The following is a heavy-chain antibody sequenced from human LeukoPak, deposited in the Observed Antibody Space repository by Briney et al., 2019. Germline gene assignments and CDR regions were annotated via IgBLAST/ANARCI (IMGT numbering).Heavy chain of an antibody. CDR1: GYSFTSYW. CDR2: IYPGDSDT. D-gene: IGHD6-13*01. J-gene: IGHJ5*02. V-gene: IGHV5-51*01. Sequence: GESLQISCKGSGYSFTSYWIGWVRQLPGKGLEWMGIIYPGDSDTRYSPSFQGQVTISADKSISTAYLRWSRLKASDTAMYYCARLGPGYSSSWYAFDPWGQGTLVTVSS. CDR3: ARLGPGYSSSWYAFDP.